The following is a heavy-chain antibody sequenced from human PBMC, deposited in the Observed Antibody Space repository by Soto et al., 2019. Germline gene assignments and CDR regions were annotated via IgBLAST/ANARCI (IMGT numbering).Heavy chain of an antibody. CDR3: AKETSRFAVPAALDY. J-gene: IGHJ4*02. Sequence: QVQLVESGGGVVLPGRSLRLSCAASGFTFSRYAMHWVRQAPGKGLEWVAVISYDGSNQYYADSVKGRFTISRDNSKNTLYLQMNGLRPEDTAVYYCAKETSRFAVPAALDYWGQGTLVTVSS. CDR1: GFTFSRYA. V-gene: IGHV3-30*18. CDR2: ISYDGSNQ. D-gene: IGHD2-2*01.